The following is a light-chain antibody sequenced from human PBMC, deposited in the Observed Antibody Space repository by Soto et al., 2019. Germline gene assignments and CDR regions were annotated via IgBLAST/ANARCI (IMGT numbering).Light chain of an antibody. CDR1: HSGFSSY. Sequence: EMVLTRSPATLSLSPGKRPTLAYRASHSGFSSYLAWYQQRPGQAPRLLIYGTSTRATGVPARFSGSGSGTEFTLAISSLQSEDFAVYYCQQYNNWPLTFGGGTKVDIK. J-gene: IGKJ4*01. CDR2: GTS. CDR3: QQYNNWPLT. V-gene: IGKV3-15*01.